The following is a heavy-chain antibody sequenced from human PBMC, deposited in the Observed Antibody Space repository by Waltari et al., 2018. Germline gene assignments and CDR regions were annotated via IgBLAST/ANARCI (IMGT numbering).Heavy chain of an antibody. CDR2: ISGSGGST. Sequence: EVQLLESGGGLVQPGGSLRLSCAASGFTFSSYAMSWVRQAPGKGLAWVSAISGSGGSTYYADSVKGRFTISRDNSKNTLYLQMNSLRAEDTAVYYCAKIDWGDDYGDSPRGFDPWGQGTLVTVSS. V-gene: IGHV3-23*01. CDR1: GFTFSSYA. J-gene: IGHJ5*02. CDR3: AKIDWGDDYGDSPRGFDP. D-gene: IGHD4-17*01.